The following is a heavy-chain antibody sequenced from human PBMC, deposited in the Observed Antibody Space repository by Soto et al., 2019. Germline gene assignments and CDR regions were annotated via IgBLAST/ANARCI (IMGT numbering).Heavy chain of an antibody. CDR2: ITANSGRI. J-gene: IGHJ4*02. CDR3: AKGVGDGYYTGLDC. D-gene: IGHD2-2*02. CDR1: GFTFDNYA. V-gene: IGHV3-9*01. Sequence: EVQLVESGGGLVQPGRSLRLSCAASGFTFDNYAMHWLRQAPGKGLEWVSTITANSGRIGYADSVKGRFTISRDNAKNSLSLQMNSLSAEDTALYYCAKGVGDGYYTGLDCWGQGSLVTVSS.